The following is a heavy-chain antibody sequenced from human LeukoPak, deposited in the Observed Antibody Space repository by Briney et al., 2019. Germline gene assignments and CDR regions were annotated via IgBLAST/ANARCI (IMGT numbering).Heavy chain of an antibody. D-gene: IGHD1-26*01. V-gene: IGHV4-61*02. J-gene: IGHJ4*02. Sequence: PSQTLSLTCTVSGGSISSGSYYWSWIRQPAGKGLEWIGRIYTSGSTNYNPSLKSRVTISVDTSKNQFSLKLSSVTAADTAVYYCARDPPTTKEDWGQGTLVTVSS. CDR2: IYTSGST. CDR3: ARDPPTTKED. CDR1: GGSISSGSYY.